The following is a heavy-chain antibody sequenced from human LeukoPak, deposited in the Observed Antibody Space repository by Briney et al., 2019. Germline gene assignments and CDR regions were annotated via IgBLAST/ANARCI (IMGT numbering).Heavy chain of an antibody. CDR3: ARRCNHVRTDH. CDR1: GYTFTSYG. D-gene: IGHD1-14*01. V-gene: IGHV1-18*01. CDR2: ISAYNGNT. Sequence: ASVKVSCKASGYTFTSYGISWVRQAPGRGLEWMGWISAYNGNTDYAQKLQGRVTMTTDTSTSTAYMELRSLRSDDTAVYYCARRCNHVRTDHWGQGTLVTVSS. J-gene: IGHJ4*02.